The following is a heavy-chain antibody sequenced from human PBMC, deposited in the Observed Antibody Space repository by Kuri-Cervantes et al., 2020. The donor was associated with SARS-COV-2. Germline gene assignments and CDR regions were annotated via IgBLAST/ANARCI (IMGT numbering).Heavy chain of an antibody. D-gene: IGHD3-22*01. CDR2: ISSSSSTI. V-gene: IGHV3-48*02. CDR1: GFTFSSYS. J-gene: IGHJ4*02. Sequence: GESLKISCAASGFTFSSYSMNWVRQAPGKGLEWVSYISSSSSTIYYADSVKGRFTISRGNAKNSLYLQMNSLRDEYTAVYYCARDGGGYYDGSGYYGQLGFDYWGQGTLVTVSS. CDR3: ARDGGGYYDGSGYYGQLGFDY.